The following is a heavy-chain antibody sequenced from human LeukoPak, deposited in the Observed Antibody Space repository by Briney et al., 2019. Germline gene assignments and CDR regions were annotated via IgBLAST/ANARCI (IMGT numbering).Heavy chain of an antibody. CDR2: IIWNSGSI. CDR1: GFTFDDYA. D-gene: IGHD1-26*01. CDR3: AKDISVGATPYYFDY. V-gene: IGHV3-9*01. Sequence: PGGSLRLSCAASGFTFDDYAMNWVRQAPGKGLQWVSGIIWNSGSIGYADSVKGRSTISRDNAKNSLYLQMNSLRAEDTALYCCAKDISVGATPYYFDYWGQGTLVTVSS. J-gene: IGHJ4*02.